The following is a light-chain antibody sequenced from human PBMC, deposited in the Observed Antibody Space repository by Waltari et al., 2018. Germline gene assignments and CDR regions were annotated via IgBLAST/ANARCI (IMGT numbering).Light chain of an antibody. Sequence: SGRGSQSVGRYLAWYQQKPGQAPRLRIYDASTRATGIPDRFSGSGSGTDFSLTISRLESEDFAVYYCQKYVNLPATFGQGTKVEIK. J-gene: IGKJ1*01. CDR2: DAS. CDR3: QKYVNLPAT. V-gene: IGKV3-20*01. CDR1: QSVGRY.